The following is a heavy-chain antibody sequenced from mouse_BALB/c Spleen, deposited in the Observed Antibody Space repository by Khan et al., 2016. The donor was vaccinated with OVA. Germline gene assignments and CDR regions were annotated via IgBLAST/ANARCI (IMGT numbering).Heavy chain of an antibody. J-gene: IGHJ2*01. Sequence: EVELVESGPGLVKPSQSLSLTCTVTGYSIASDYAWNWIRQFPGNKLEWMGFISYSGNTNYNPSLKSRISITRDTSKNPFFLQLNSVTSEDTATYYCARVYGGDFDYGGQGTTLTVSS. V-gene: IGHV3-2*02. CDR2: ISYSGNT. CDR3: ARVYGGDFDY. D-gene: IGHD1-1*01. CDR1: GYSIASDYA.